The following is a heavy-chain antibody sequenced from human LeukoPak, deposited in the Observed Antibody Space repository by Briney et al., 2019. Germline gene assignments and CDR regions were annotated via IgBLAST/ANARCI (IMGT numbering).Heavy chain of an antibody. V-gene: IGHV3-21*01. CDR2: ITSSSYI. CDR1: GFTFSTYT. CDR3: ARDPIYGDPYYFDY. D-gene: IGHD4-17*01. Sequence: GGSLRLSCAASGFTFSTYTMNWVRQAPGKGLEWVSSITSSSYIYYVDSAKGRFTISRDNAKNSLYLQMNSLRAEDTAVYYCARDPIYGDPYYFDYWGQGTLVTVSS. J-gene: IGHJ4*02.